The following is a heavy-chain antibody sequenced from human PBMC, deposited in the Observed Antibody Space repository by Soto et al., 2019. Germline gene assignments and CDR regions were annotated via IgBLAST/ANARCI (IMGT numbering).Heavy chain of an antibody. Sequence: QVQLVESGGGVVQPGRSLRLSCAASGVTFSFHVMHWVRQAPDKGLEWVALIRKDGSNKYYGDSVKGRFTISRDDCKNTLYLQMDSLRDEDTAVYYCAREGLNHGFGIWGQGTMVIVSS. J-gene: IGHJ3*02. CDR1: GVTFSFHV. CDR3: AREGLNHGFGI. V-gene: IGHV3-33*01. CDR2: IRKDGSNK.